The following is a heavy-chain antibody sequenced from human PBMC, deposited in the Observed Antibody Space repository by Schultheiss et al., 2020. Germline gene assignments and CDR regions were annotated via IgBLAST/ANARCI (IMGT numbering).Heavy chain of an antibody. V-gene: IGHV3-30*18. CDR3: AKARDYGDYYCMDV. CDR1: GFTFSSYA. Sequence: GGSLRLSCAASGFTFSSYAMSWVRQAPGKGLEWVAVISYDGSNKYYADSVKGRFTISRDNAKNSLYLQMNSLRAEDTALYYCAKARDYGDYYCMDVWGKGTTVTGSS. D-gene: IGHD4-17*01. CDR2: ISYDGSNK. J-gene: IGHJ6*03.